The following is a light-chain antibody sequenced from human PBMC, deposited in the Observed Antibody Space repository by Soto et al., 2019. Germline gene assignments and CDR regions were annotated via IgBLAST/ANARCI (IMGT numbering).Light chain of an antibody. J-gene: IGLJ1*01. CDR3: CSYAGSSTV. V-gene: IGLV2-23*02. CDR2: EVS. CDR1: SSDVGRYNL. Sequence: QSALTQPASVSGSPGQSITIACTGTSSDVGRYNLVSWYQQHPGKAPKLMIYEVSKRPSGVSNRFSGSKSGNTAFLTISGLQAEDEADYYCCSYAGSSTVFGTGTKLTVL.